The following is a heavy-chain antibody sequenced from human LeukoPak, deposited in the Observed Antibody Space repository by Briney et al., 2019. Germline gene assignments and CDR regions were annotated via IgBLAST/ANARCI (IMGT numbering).Heavy chain of an antibody. CDR3: ARDASRDRWNYYYYGMDV. D-gene: IGHD5-24*01. CDR2: IYYSGST. J-gene: IGHJ6*02. Sequence: SETLSLTCTVSGGSISSTDYYWGSIRQPPGKGLEWIGSIYYSGSTYYNPSLKSRVTISVDTSKNQFSLKLSSVTAADTAVYYCARDASRDRWNYYYYGMDVWGQGTTVTVSS. CDR1: GGSISSTDYY. V-gene: IGHV4-39*07.